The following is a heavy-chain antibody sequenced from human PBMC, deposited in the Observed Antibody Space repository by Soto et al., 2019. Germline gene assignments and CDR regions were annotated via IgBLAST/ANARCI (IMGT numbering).Heavy chain of an antibody. CDR1: VFTFSSNA. Sequence: VGSLRLSCASSVFTFSSNAMTCVRHSPGKWLEWISTITGGGTSTNYADSVKGRFTISRDNSQNTLYLQMSSLRVEDTAMYYCAKDRYYDILTGYPPHKYWGQGTLVSVSS. CDR3: AKDRYYDILTGYPPHKY. V-gene: IGHV3-23*01. D-gene: IGHD3-9*01. J-gene: IGHJ4*02. CDR2: ITGGGTST.